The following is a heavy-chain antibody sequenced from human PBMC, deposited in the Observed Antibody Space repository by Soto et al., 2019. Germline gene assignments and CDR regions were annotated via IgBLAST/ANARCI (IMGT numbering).Heavy chain of an antibody. J-gene: IGHJ4*01. CDR3: AKVVSGGTLDY. D-gene: IGHD6-25*01. Sequence: SETLSLTCTVSGVSINNYYWTWIRQPPGKRLEWIGAIYYTGSTTYNPSLRSRVTFSVDTSKNQFSLSLTSVTAADTAVYFCAKVVSGGTLDYSGHGTLVTVSS. CDR2: IYYTGST. V-gene: IGHV4-59*01. CDR1: GVSINNYY.